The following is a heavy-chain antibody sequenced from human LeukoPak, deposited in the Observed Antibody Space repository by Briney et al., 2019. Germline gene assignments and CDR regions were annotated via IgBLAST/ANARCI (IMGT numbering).Heavy chain of an antibody. CDR2: ISYSGSP. J-gene: IGHJ5*02. Sequence: PSETLSLTCTVSGGSISSYYWSWIRQPPGKGLEWIGYISYSGSPNYNPSLKSRVTISIDTSKNQVYLKLSSVTAADTAVYYCAREGLDPWGQGTLVTVSP. V-gene: IGHV4-59*08. CDR1: GGSISSYY. CDR3: AREGLDP.